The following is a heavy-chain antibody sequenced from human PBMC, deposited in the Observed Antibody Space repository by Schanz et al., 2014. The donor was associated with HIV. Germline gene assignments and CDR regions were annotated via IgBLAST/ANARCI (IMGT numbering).Heavy chain of an antibody. CDR2: INTDGSST. CDR1: GFTFSSYW. V-gene: IGHV3-74*02. J-gene: IGHJ4*02. CDR3: XXDLGGFYGYHTYYFDH. D-gene: IGHD5-18*01. Sequence: EQLVESGGGVVQPGTSLRLSCAASGFTFSSYWMFWVRQAPGKGLEWVSRINTDGSSTNYADSVKGRFTISRDNAKXXXXXQLGXXXXXXXXXXXXXXDLGGFYGYHTYYFDHWGQGTLATVFS.